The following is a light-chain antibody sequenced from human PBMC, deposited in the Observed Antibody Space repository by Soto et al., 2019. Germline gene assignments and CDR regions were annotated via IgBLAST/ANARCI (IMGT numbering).Light chain of an antibody. Sequence: QSALTQAASVSGSPGQSITIACTGTRSDVGGFNYVSWYQQHPGKAPKLMIFDVRNRPSGVSNRFSGSKSGNTASLTISGLQVEDEADYYCTSYTSSSIRVFGGGTKLTVL. J-gene: IGLJ3*02. CDR3: TSYTSSSIRV. V-gene: IGLV2-14*01. CDR1: RSDVGGFNY. CDR2: DVR.